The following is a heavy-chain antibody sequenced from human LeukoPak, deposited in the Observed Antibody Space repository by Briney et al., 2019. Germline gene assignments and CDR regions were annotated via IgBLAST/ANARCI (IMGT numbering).Heavy chain of an antibody. CDR1: GFTFSSYS. D-gene: IGHD2-2*01. CDR3: ARGGYCSSTSCYGYYYYGMDV. Sequence: GGSLRLSCAASGFTFSSYSMNWVRQAPGKGLEWVSYISSSSSTIYYADSVKGRFTISRDNAKNSLYLQTNSLRDEDTAVYYCARGGYCSSTSCYGYYYYGMDVWGQGTTVTVSS. V-gene: IGHV3-48*02. J-gene: IGHJ6*02. CDR2: ISSSSSTI.